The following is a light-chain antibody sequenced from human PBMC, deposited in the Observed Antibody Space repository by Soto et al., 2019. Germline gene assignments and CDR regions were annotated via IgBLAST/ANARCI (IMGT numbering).Light chain of an antibody. Sequence: EIVLTQSPGTLSLSPGERATLSCRASQSVNSNYLAWYQQKPGQAPRLLMYETSTRATGIPDRFSGSGSGTDFTLTISILEPEDFAVYFCQQFGTSPLWTFGQGTKVEMK. CDR1: QSVNSNY. CDR3: QQFGTSPLWT. CDR2: ETS. V-gene: IGKV3-20*01. J-gene: IGKJ1*01.